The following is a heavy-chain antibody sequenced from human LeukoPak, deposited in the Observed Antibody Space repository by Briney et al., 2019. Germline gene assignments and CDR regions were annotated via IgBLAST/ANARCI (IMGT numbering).Heavy chain of an antibody. J-gene: IGHJ4*02. D-gene: IGHD2-2*01. CDR1: GFTFSDYY. CDR3: ARSIPAGNRR. V-gene: IGHV3-11*01. CDR2: ISSSGSTI. Sequence: PGGSLRLSCAASGFTFSDYYMSWIRQAPGKGLEWVSYISSSGSTIDYADSVKGQFTISRENAKNSLYLQMNSLRAEDTAVYYCARSIPAGNRRWGQGTLVTVSS.